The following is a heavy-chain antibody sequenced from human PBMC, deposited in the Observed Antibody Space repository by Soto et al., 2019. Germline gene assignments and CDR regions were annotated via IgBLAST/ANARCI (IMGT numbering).Heavy chain of an antibody. V-gene: IGHV1-69*01. CDR1: GGTFSSRA. CDR2: IIPVFGRV. J-gene: IGHJ6*02. D-gene: IGHD3-16*01. Sequence: QVQLVQSGPEVKKTGNSVKVSCKASGGTFSSRAISWVRQAPGQGLEWMGGIIPVFGRVNYAEKFQDRVTITADESTGTVYMELSSLRSEDTALYYCANSRGGTFLGYHGMDIWGQRTTVSVSS. CDR3: ANSRGGTFLGYHGMDI.